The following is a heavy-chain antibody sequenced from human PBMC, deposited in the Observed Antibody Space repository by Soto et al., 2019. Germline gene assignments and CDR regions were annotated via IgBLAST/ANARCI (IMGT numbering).Heavy chain of an antibody. Sequence: SETLSLTCAVSGGSISSGGYSWSWIRQPPGKGLEWIGSIYYSGSTYYNPSLKSRVTISVDTSKNQFSLKLSSVTAADTAVYYCARTIWDWTDIYYYYYGMDVWGQGTTVTVSS. CDR1: GGSISSGGYS. CDR3: ARTIWDWTDIYYYYYGMDV. J-gene: IGHJ6*02. V-gene: IGHV4-30-2*03. D-gene: IGHD3-3*01. CDR2: IYYSGST.